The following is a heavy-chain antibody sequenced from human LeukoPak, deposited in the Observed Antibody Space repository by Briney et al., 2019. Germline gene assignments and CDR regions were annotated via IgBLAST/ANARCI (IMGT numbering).Heavy chain of an antibody. CDR3: ARHISDYGGSPHRAFDI. CDR1: GGSISSYY. D-gene: IGHD4-23*01. V-gene: IGHV4-59*08. Sequence: SETLSLTCTVSGGSISSYYWSWIRQPPGKGLEWIGYIYYSGNTNYNPSLKSRVTISVDASKNQFSLKLSSVTAADTAVYFCARHISDYGGSPHRAFDIWGQGTMVTVSS. CDR2: IYYSGNT. J-gene: IGHJ3*02.